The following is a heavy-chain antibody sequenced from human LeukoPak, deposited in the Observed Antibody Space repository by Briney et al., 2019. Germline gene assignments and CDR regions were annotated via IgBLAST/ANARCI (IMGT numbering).Heavy chain of an antibody. J-gene: IGHJ6*02. CDR3: ARVPDYGDYPSYYGMDV. V-gene: IGHV3-66*01. CDR1: GFTVSSNY. CDR2: IYSGGST. Sequence: GGSLRLSCAASGFTVSSNYMSWVRQAPGKGLEWVSVIYSGGSTYYADSVKGRFTISRDNSKNTLYLQMNSLRAEDTAVYYCARVPDYGDYPSYYGMDVWGQGTTVTVSS. D-gene: IGHD4-17*01.